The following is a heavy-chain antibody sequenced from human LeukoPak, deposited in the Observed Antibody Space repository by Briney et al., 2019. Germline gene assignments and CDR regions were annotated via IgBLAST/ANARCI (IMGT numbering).Heavy chain of an antibody. CDR3: ARGRRFTIFGVVIDYYYMDV. CDR2: IIPIFGTA. V-gene: IGHV1-69*05. J-gene: IGHJ6*03. CDR1: GGTFSSYA. D-gene: IGHD3-3*01. Sequence: SVKVSCKASGGTFSSYAISWVRQAPGQGLEWMGGIIPIFGTANYAQKFQGRVTITTDESTSTAYMELSSLRSEDTAVYYCARGRRFTIFGVVIDYYYMDVWGKGTTVTVSS.